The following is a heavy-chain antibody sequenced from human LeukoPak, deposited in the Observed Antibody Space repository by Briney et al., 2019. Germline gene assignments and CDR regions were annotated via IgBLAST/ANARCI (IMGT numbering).Heavy chain of an antibody. J-gene: IGHJ4*02. V-gene: IGHV3-53*01. Sequence: GGSLRLSCSFSGFIATSNYMAWVRQSAGKGLQWISFIYGGGNTLYADSVRDRFSISRDNSKSTLYLQMNSLRVEDTAVYYCATGGRTGMAFDFWGQGTLVTVSS. D-gene: IGHD2-8*01. CDR2: IYGGGNT. CDR3: ATGGRTGMAFDF. CDR1: GFIATSNY.